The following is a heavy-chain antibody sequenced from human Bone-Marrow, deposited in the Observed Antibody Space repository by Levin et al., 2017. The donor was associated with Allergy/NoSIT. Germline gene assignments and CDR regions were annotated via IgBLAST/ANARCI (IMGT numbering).Heavy chain of an antibody. Sequence: PGESLKISCAASGFTFSSYAMHWVRQAPGKGLEWVAVISYDGSNKYYADSVKGRFTISRDNSKNTLYLQMNSLRAEDTAVYYCAREGIGVAVAPVGYFDYWGQGTLVTVSS. V-gene: IGHV3-30*04. D-gene: IGHD6-19*01. CDR3: AREGIGVAVAPVGYFDY. CDR1: GFTFSSYA. J-gene: IGHJ4*02. CDR2: ISYDGSNK.